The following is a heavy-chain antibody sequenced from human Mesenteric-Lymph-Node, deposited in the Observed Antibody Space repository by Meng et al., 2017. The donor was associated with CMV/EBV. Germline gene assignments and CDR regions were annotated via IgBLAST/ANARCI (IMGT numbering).Heavy chain of an antibody. CDR1: GFTLRNYW. Sequence: GESLKISCTASGFTLRNYWMTWVRQAPGKGLEWVANINQDGGVIHYVDSVKGRFTIFRDNAKNSLYLQMNSLRAEDTAVYYCARGPAAPRGWFDPWGQGTLVTVSS. CDR3: ARGPAAPRGWFDP. D-gene: IGHD2-2*01. CDR2: INQDGGVI. J-gene: IGHJ5*02. V-gene: IGHV3-7*03.